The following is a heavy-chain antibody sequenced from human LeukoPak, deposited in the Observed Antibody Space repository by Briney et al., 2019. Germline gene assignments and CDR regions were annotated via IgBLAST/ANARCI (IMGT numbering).Heavy chain of an antibody. CDR2: IYYSGST. V-gene: IGHV4-59*01. D-gene: IGHD3-22*01. J-gene: IGHJ4*02. CDR3: AAGVYYYDSSGYIPGLDY. CDR1: GGSISSYY. Sequence: SETLSLTCTVSGGSISSYYWGWIRQPPGKGLEWIGYIYYSGSTNYNPSLKSRVTISVDTSKNQFSLKLSSVTAADTAVYYCAAGVYYYDSSGYIPGLDYWGQGTLVTVSS.